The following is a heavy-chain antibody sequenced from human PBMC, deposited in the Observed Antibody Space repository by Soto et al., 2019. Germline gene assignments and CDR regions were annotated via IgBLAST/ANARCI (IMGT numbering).Heavy chain of an antibody. CDR3: ARDRYAFAQGAFDI. CDR1: GYTFTSYG. D-gene: IGHD3-16*01. J-gene: IGHJ3*02. CDR2: ISAYNGNT. Sequence: GASVKVSCKASGYTFTSYGISWLRQAPGQGLEWMGWISAYNGNTNYAQKLQGRVTMTTDTSTSTAYMELRSLRSDDTAVYYCARDRYAFAQGAFDIWGQGTMVTVSS. V-gene: IGHV1-18*04.